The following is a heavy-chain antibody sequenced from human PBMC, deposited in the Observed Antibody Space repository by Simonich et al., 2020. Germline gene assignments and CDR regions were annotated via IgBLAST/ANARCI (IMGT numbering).Heavy chain of an antibody. Sequence: EVQLVESGGGLVQPGGSLRLSCAASGFTFSSYWMHWVRQAPGKGLVGVPRINSDGSSTSDADSVKGRFTISRDNAKNTLYLQMNSLRAEDTAVYYCARDYSNYDAFDIWGQGTMVTVSS. J-gene: IGHJ3*02. CDR3: ARDYSNYDAFDI. D-gene: IGHD4-4*01. V-gene: IGHV3-74*01. CDR2: INSDGSST. CDR1: GFTFSSYW.